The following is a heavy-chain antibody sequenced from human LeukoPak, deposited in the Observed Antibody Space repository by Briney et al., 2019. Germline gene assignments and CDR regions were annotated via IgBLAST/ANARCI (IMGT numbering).Heavy chain of an antibody. CDR3: TKDSQGSYDGFWYGTYGMDV. J-gene: IGHJ6*02. Sequence: GGSLRLSCVASGFSFNTFALTWVRQAPGKGLEWVSTISDYPHYADSVRGRFTISRDNSRKTVFLQMNSLTPEDAVTYYCTKDSQGSYDGFWYGTYGMDVWGQGTTVTVSS. CDR1: GFSFNTFA. V-gene: IGHV3-23*05. CDR2: ISDYP. D-gene: IGHD3-16*01.